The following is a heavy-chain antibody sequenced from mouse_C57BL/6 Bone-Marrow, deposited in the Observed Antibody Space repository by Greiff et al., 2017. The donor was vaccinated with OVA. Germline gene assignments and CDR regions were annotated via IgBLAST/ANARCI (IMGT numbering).Heavy chain of an antibody. J-gene: IGHJ2*01. CDR2: ISYDGSN. V-gene: IGHV3-6*01. CDR1: GYSITSGYY. D-gene: IGHD1-1*01. CDR3: ARDSPYYYGSSPHW. Sequence: EVKLMESGPGLVKPSQSLSLTCSVTGYSITSGYYWNWIRQFPGNKLEWMGYISYDGSNNYNPSLKNRISITRDTSKNQFFLKLNSVTTEDTATYYCARDSPYYYGSSPHWWGQGTTLTVSS.